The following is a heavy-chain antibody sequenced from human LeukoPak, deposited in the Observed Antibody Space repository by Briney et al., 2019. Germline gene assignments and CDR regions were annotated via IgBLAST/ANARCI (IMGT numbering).Heavy chain of an antibody. D-gene: IGHD2-21*01. Sequence: ASVTVSCKASGYTFTGFYMHWVRQAPGQGLDWMGWINPNSGGTNYAQKFQGRMTITADDATTTVYMELSSLRSEDTAVYYCARLLHTLYMDLWGKGTTVIVSS. J-gene: IGHJ6*03. CDR1: GYTFTGFY. V-gene: IGHV1-2*02. CDR3: ARLLHTLYMDL. CDR2: INPNSGGT.